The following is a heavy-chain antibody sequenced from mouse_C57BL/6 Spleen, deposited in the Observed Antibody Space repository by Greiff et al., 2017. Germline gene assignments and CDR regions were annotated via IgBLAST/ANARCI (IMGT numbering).Heavy chain of an antibody. J-gene: IGHJ3*01. CDR1: GYTFTDYY. CDR3: ARKGEGSRPEFAY. V-gene: IGHV1-76*01. CDR2: IYPGSGNT. Sequence: QVQLQQSGAELVRPGASVKLSCKASGYTFTDYYINWVKQRPGQGLEWIARIYPGSGNTYYNEKFKGQATLTAEKSSSTAYMQLSSMTSEDSAVYFCARKGEGSRPEFAYWGQGTLVTVSA.